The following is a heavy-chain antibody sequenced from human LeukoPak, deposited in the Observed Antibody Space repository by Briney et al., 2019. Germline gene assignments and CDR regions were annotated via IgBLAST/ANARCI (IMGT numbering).Heavy chain of an antibody. D-gene: IGHD4-17*01. V-gene: IGHV3-23*01. Sequence: PGGSLRLSCAASGFTFSSYAMSWVRQAPGKGLEGVSAISDRGGSIYYADSVKGRFTISRDKSKNTLYVQMNSLRAEHTAVYDCATATVTTPAYWGQGTLVTASS. CDR1: GFTFSSYA. J-gene: IGHJ4*02. CDR2: ISDRGGSI. CDR3: ATATVTTPAY.